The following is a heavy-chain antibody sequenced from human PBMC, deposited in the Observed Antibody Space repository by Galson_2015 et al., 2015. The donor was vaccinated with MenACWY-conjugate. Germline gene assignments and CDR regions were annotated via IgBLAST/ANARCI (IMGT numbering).Heavy chain of an antibody. CDR1: GFTFSSYA. CDR2: ISGSGGNT. CDR3: ATTYSSPGYCYYMDV. V-gene: IGHV3-23*01. Sequence: SLRLSCAASGFTFSSYAMSWVRQAPGKGLEWVSAISGSGGNTYYADSVKGRFTISRDNSKNTLYLQINSLRAEDTAVYYCATTYSSPGYCYYMDVWGRGTAVTVSS. D-gene: IGHD5-18*01. J-gene: IGHJ6*03.